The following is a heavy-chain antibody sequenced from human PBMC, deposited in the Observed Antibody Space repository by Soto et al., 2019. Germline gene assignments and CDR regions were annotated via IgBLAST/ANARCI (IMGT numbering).Heavy chain of an antibody. V-gene: IGHV1-69*02. CDR2: IIPIAAIA. CDR3: ARGSTIVRGAPSWFDP. Sequence: SVKVSCKASGGTFSRYTINWVRQAPGQGLEWMGRIIPIAAIANYTQKFQGRVTITVDKSSTTVYMELSSLRSDDTAVYYCARGSTIVRGAPSWFDPWGQGTLVTVSS. D-gene: IGHD3-10*01. CDR1: GGTFSRYT. J-gene: IGHJ5*02.